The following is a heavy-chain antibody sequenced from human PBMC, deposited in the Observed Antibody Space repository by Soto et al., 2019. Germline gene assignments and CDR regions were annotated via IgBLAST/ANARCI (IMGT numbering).Heavy chain of an antibody. CDR1: GVTFSSYA. J-gene: IGHJ4*02. Sequence: SVKVSCKASGVTFSSYAISWVRQAPGQGLEWMGGIIPIFGTANYAQKFQGRVTITADKSTSTAYMELSSLRSEDTAVYYCARSATQDYYDSSGYGDYWGQGTLVTVSS. CDR2: IIPIFGTA. V-gene: IGHV1-69*06. D-gene: IGHD3-22*01. CDR3: ARSATQDYYDSSGYGDY.